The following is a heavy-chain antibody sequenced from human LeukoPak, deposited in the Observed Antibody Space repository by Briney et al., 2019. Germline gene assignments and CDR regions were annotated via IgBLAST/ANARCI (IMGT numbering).Heavy chain of an antibody. CDR1: GGSFSGYY. V-gene: IGHV4-34*01. CDR3: ARYSLSSSFTY. CDR2: INHSGST. D-gene: IGHD6-13*01. J-gene: IGHJ4*02. Sequence: SETLSLTCAVYGGSFSGYYWSWIRQPPGKGLEWIGEINHSGSTNYNPSLKSRVTISVDTSKNQFSLELSSVTAADTAVYYCARYSLSSSFTYWGQGTLVTVSS.